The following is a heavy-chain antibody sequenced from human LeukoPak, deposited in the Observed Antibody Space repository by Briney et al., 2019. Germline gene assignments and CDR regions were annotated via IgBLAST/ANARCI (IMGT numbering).Heavy chain of an antibody. D-gene: IGHD2-2*02. J-gene: IGHJ4*02. Sequence: ASVKVSCKASGGTFSSYAISWVRQAPGQGLEWMGWINPNSGGTNYAQKFQGRVTMTRDTSISTAYMELSRLRSDDTAVYYCAIPYCSSTSCYTYFDYWGQGTLVTVSS. V-gene: IGHV1-2*02. CDR2: INPNSGGT. CDR1: GGTFSSYA. CDR3: AIPYCSSTSCYTYFDY.